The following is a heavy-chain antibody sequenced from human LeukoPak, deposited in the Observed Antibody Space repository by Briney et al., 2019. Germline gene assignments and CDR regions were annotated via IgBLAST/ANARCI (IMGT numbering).Heavy chain of an antibody. CDR2: INHSGST. J-gene: IGHJ4*02. Sequence: PETLSLTCAVYGGSFSGYYWSWIRQPPGKGLEWIGEINHSGSTNYNPSLKSRVTISVDTSKNQFSLKLSSVTAADTAVYYCARGYYDSSGYYGSFGYWGQGTLVTVSS. D-gene: IGHD3-22*01. CDR1: GGSFSGYY. V-gene: IGHV4-34*01. CDR3: ARGYYDSSGYYGSFGY.